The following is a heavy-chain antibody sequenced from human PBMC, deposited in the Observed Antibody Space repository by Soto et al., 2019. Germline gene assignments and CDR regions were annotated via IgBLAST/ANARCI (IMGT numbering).Heavy chain of an antibody. V-gene: IGHV4-59*01. J-gene: IGHJ4*02. CDR3: AKAVRYAYDS. Sequence: SETLSLTCTVSGGSISNYYWSWIRQPPGKGLEWVGYISYSGNTNYNPSLKSRVTIGLDTSKNQFSLRLTSVAAADTAVYYCAKAVRYAYDSWGQGTLVT. CDR1: GGSISNYY. D-gene: IGHD3-16*01. CDR2: ISYSGNT.